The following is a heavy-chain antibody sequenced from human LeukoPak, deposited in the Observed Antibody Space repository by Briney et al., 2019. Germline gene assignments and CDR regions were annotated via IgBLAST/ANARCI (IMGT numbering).Heavy chain of an antibody. CDR1: GGSINSSNYY. D-gene: IGHD6-13*01. J-gene: IGHJ3*02. CDR2: IYYSGST. V-gene: IGHV4-39*01. CDR3: ARPFSSSLYPPWAFDI. Sequence: SESLSLTCTVSGGSINSSNYYWGWIRQPPGKGLEWIGTIYYSGSTYYNPSLKSRVTISVDTSKNQFSLKLSSVTATDTAVYYCARPFSSSLYPPWAFDIWGQGTMVTVSS.